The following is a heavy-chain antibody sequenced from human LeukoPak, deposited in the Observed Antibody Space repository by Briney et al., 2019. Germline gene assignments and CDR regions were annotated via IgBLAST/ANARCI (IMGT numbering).Heavy chain of an antibody. CDR2: VYAGGTK. CDR3: ARDEFGFRQLFRALFDY. Sequence: PGGSLRLSCAASGFSVSANYMSWVRQAPGKGLEWVSVVYAGGTKYYADSMKGRFTISRDTSKNTLDLQMNSLRGEDTAVYYCARDEFGFRQLFRALFDYWGQGTLVTVSS. V-gene: IGHV3-66*01. J-gene: IGHJ4*02. D-gene: IGHD6-13*01. CDR1: GFSVSANY.